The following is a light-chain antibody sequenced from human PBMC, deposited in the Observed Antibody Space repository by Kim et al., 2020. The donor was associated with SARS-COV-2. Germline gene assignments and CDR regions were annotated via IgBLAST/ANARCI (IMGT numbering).Light chain of an antibody. Sequence: GPSIPVPCTGTSIDVGYYNSVSWYQQHPGRAPELIIYEVIKRPSGVPDRFSGSKSGNTASLTVSGLQAEDEGDYYCSSYTGSNNVLFGGGTQLTVL. CDR2: EVI. CDR3: SSYTGSNNVL. J-gene: IGLJ2*01. CDR1: SIDVGYYNS. V-gene: IGLV2-8*01.